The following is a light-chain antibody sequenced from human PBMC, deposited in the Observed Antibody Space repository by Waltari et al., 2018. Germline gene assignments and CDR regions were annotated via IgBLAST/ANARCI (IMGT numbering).Light chain of an antibody. J-gene: IGLJ7*01. Sequence: QSVLTQPPSVSAAPGQRVTIPCPGGSSNIGNNYVSWYRQFPGTAPKRLIYEDSERPSGIPGRFSGSKSGTSATLDITGLQAGDEADYYCGTWDSSLSGAVFGGGTHLTVL. CDR1: SSNIGNNY. CDR2: EDS. V-gene: IGLV1-51*02. CDR3: GTWDSSLSGAV.